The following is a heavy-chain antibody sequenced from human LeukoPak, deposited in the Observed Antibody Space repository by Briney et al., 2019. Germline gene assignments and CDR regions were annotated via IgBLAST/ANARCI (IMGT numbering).Heavy chain of an antibody. V-gene: IGHV3-30*18. CDR1: GFTFSNYG. CDR2: ISPDGSNK. CDR3: IKDAGYSAYDSLDS. J-gene: IGHJ4*02. D-gene: IGHD5-12*01. Sequence: GRSLRLSCAASGFTFSNYGMHWVRQAPGKGLEWVAVISPDGSNKYYADSVKGRFTISRDNSKNTLYLQMNTLSADDTAVYYCIKDAGYSAYDSLDSWGQGTLVTVSS.